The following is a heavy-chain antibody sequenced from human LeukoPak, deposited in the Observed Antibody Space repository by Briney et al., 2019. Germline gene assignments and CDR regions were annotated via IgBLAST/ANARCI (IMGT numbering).Heavy chain of an antibody. V-gene: IGHV3-7*01. Sequence: GGSLRLSCAASGFTFSSYEMNWVRQAPGKGLEWVANIKQDGSEKYYVDSVKGRFTISRDNAKNSLYLQMNSLRAEDTAVYYCARSKYYYDSSGYYYVDYWGQGTLVTVSS. D-gene: IGHD3-22*01. CDR3: ARSKYYYDSSGYYYVDY. CDR2: IKQDGSEK. CDR1: GFTFSSYE. J-gene: IGHJ4*02.